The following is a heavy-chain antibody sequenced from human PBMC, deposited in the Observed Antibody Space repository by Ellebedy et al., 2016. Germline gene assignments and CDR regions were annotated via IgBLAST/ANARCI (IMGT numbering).Heavy chain of an antibody. CDR3: ARDRGAEGYRDFDY. CDR1: GFTFSNYD. D-gene: IGHD5-24*01. J-gene: IGHJ4*01. CDR2: IYSSSSYM. V-gene: IGHV3-21*01. Sequence: GGSLRLXCAASGFTFSNYDMNWVRQAPGKGLEWVSSIYSSSSYMYYADSVKGRFTISRDNAKNSLYLQMNSLRAEDTAVYYCARDRGAEGYRDFDYWGQGTLVTVSS.